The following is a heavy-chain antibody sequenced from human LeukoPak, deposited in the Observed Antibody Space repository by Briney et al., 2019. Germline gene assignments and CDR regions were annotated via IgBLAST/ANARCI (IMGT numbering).Heavy chain of an antibody. Sequence: ASVKVSCKASGYTFTSYGISWERQAPGQGLEWMGWISAYNGNTNYAQKLQGRVTMTTDTSTSTAYMELRSLRSDDTAVYYCARQLPARKKDIVVVPAAISGWFDPWGQGTLVTVSS. CDR3: ARQLPARKKDIVVVPAAISGWFDP. CDR2: ISAYNGNT. V-gene: IGHV1-18*01. J-gene: IGHJ5*02. CDR1: GYTFTSYG. D-gene: IGHD2-2*02.